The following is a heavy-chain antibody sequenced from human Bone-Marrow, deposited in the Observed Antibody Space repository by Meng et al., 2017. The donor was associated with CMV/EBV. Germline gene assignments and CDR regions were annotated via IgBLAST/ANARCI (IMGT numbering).Heavy chain of an antibody. Sequence: GGSLRLSCTASGFTFSSYSMNWVRQAPGKGLEWVSSISSSSSYIYYADSVKGRFTISRDNAKNSLYLQMNSLRAEDTAVYYCAREGEYIVGATAKKRVGVLVYWGQGTLVTVSS. J-gene: IGHJ1*01. D-gene: IGHD1-26*01. V-gene: IGHV3-21*01. CDR1: GFTFSSYS. CDR2: ISSSSSYI. CDR3: AREGEYIVGATAKKRVGVLVY.